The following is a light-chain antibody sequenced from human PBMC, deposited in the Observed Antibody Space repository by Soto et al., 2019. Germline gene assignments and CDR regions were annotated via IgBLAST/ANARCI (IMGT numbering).Light chain of an antibody. CDR2: DAT. Sequence: VVLTQSPATLSLSLGDSASLSCRASQSVGSNLAWYQQKRGQAPRLLIYDATERATGIPARFTGSRSGTDFTLSISRLETDDFTVYYCQQRSDRISFGGGTVVEI. J-gene: IGKJ4*01. V-gene: IGKV3-11*01. CDR3: QQRSDRIS. CDR1: QSVGSN.